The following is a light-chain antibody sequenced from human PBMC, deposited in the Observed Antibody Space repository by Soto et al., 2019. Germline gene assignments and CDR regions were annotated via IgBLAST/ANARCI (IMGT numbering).Light chain of an antibody. CDR1: PSVSSNY. CDR3: EQYGSSPRT. Sequence: FTPSPGTLFFSSGEGATLFCRASPSVSSNYFAWYQQKAGQAPRLLIYGISTRATGIPDRFSGSGSGTDFTLTISRLEPEDFALYYCEQYGSSPRTFGQGTKVDIK. V-gene: IGKV3-20*01. CDR2: GIS. J-gene: IGKJ1*01.